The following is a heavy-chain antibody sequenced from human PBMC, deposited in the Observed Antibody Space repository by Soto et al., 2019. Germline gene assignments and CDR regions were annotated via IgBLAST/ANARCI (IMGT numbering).Heavy chain of an antibody. CDR2: ISYDGSNK. V-gene: IGHV3-30-3*01. CDR1: GFTFSRYA. J-gene: IGHJ2*01. CDR3: ARDQGGATIYCYFDL. D-gene: IGHD1-26*01. Sequence: QVQLVESGGGVVQPGRSLRLSCAASGFTFSRYAMHWVRQAPGKGLEWVALISYDGSNKYYADSVKGRFTISRDNSKDTLYLQMTSLRAEDTAVYYCARDQGGATIYCYFDLWGRGTLVTVSS.